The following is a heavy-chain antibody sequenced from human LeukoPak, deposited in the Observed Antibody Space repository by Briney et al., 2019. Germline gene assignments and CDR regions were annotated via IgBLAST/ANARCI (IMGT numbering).Heavy chain of an antibody. V-gene: IGHV4-38-2*02. J-gene: IGHJ4*02. D-gene: IGHD3-10*01. CDR1: GFSISTGYS. CDR3: AREVESWFGDLLSYFDS. CDR2: IYHRGNT. Sequence: SETLSLTCSVSGFSISTGYSWGWIRQPPGKGLEWIGTIYHRGNTYFNPSLMSRVIISLDTSKNQFSLRLTSVTAADTAVYYCAREVESWFGDLLSYFDSWGQGTQVTVPS.